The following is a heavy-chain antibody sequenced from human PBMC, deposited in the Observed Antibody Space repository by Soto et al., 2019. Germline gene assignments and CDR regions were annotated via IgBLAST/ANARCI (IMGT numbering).Heavy chain of an antibody. Sequence: GGSLRLSCAASGFTFDDYAMHWVRQAPGKGLEWVSGISWNSGSIDYADSVKGRFTISRDNAKNSLYLQMNSLRAEDTALYYCAKDGGVGRGLVRYYYGMDVWGQGTTVTVSS. J-gene: IGHJ6*02. CDR2: ISWNSGSI. CDR1: GFTFDDYA. CDR3: AKDGGVGRGLVRYYYGMDV. D-gene: IGHD3-16*01. V-gene: IGHV3-9*01.